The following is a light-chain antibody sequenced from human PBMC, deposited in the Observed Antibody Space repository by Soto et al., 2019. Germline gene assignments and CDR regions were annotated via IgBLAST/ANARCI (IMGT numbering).Light chain of an antibody. J-gene: IGKJ3*01. CDR1: QRMSTG. CDR3: QHYNTYSKN. Sequence: DIQMTQAPSTLSASVGDGVTITCRASQRMSTGLAWYQQKPGKAPKLLISDASSLEAGVPSRFSGGGFGTEFNLKISSLQPDDSALYYCQHYNTYSKNFGPGTKVDIK. V-gene: IGKV1-5*01. CDR2: DAS.